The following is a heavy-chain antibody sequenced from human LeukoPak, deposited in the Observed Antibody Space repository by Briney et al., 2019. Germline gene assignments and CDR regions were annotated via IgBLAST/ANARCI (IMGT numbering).Heavy chain of an antibody. CDR3: ARDNRDGSPFDY. V-gene: IGHV3-21*01. Sequence: GGSLRLSCAASGFTFNTYSMNWVRQAPGKGLEWVSSISSSSSYIYYADSVKGRFTISRDNAKNSLYLQMNSLRAEDTAVYYCARDNRDGSPFDYWGQGTLVTVSS. J-gene: IGHJ4*02. D-gene: IGHD5-24*01. CDR2: ISSSSSYI. CDR1: GFTFNTYS.